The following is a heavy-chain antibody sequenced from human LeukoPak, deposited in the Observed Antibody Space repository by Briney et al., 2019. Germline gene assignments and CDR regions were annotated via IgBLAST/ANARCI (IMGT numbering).Heavy chain of an antibody. CDR2: IYYSGST. D-gene: IGHD1-26*01. V-gene: IGHV4-39*07. CDR1: GGSISSSSYY. J-gene: IGHJ4*02. Sequence: SETLSLTCTVSGGSISSSSYYWGWIRQPPGKGLEWIGSIYYSGSTYYNPSLKSRVTISVDTSKNQFSLKLSSVTAADTAVYYCARGEWELLYYFDYWGQGTLVTVSS. CDR3: ARGEWELLYYFDY.